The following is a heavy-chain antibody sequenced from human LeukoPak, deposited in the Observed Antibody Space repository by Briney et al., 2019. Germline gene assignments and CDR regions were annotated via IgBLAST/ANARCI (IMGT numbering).Heavy chain of an antibody. Sequence: GGSLRLSCAASGFMFSTYEMNWVRQAPGKGLEWLSYISYNGRSIYYADSVKGRFTISRDNAKNSLYLQMNSLRAEDTAVYYCAELGITMIGGVWGKGTTVTISS. V-gene: IGHV3-48*03. CDR2: ISYNGRSI. J-gene: IGHJ6*04. CDR3: AELGITMIGGV. CDR1: GFMFSTYE. D-gene: IGHD3-10*02.